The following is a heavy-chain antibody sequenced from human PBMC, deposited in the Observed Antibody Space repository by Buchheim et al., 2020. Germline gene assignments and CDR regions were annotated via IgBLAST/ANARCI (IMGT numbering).Heavy chain of an antibody. V-gene: IGHV3-30*18. CDR1: RFTFSSYG. Sequence: QVQLVESGGGVVQPGRSLRVSCVASRFTFSSYGMHWVRQAPGKGLEWVSIISSDGNNKYYADSVKGRFTISRDNSKNTLYLQMNSLRTEDTAVYYCAKAHSSGWYTPDYWGQGTL. CDR3: AKAHSSGWYTPDY. J-gene: IGHJ4*02. D-gene: IGHD6-19*01. CDR2: ISSDGNNK.